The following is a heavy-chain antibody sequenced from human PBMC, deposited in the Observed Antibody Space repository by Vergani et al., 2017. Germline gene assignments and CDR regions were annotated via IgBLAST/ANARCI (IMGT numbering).Heavy chain of an antibody. Sequence: EVQLVQSGAEVKKPGASLKISCKASGYSFTSYWIGWVRQRPGKGLEWMGSIYPGDSDTRNSPSFQGQVTISADKSISTAYLQWSSLKAADTAMYYCARRARGYCSSTSCYIIDDWGQGTLVTVYS. CDR1: GYSFTSYW. V-gene: IGHV5-51*03. CDR2: IYPGDSDT. J-gene: IGHJ4*02. CDR3: ARRARGYCSSTSCYIIDD. D-gene: IGHD2-2*02.